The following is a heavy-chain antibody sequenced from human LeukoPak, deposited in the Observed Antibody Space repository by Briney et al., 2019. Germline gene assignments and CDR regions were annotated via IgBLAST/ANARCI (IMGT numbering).Heavy chain of an antibody. J-gene: IGHJ3*02. V-gene: IGHV3-23*01. Sequence: GGSLRLSCAASGFTFSSYAMSWVRQAPGKGLEWVSAISGSGGSTYYADSVKGRFTISRDNSKNTLYLQMNSLRAEDTAVYYCAKDLYYDILTGYYTVTVFDIWGQGTMVTVSS. D-gene: IGHD3-9*01. CDR1: GFTFSSYA. CDR2: ISGSGGST. CDR3: AKDLYYDILTGYYTVTVFDI.